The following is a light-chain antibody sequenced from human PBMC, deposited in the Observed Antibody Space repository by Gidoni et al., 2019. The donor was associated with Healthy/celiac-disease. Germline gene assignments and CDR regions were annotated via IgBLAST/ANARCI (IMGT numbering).Light chain of an antibody. V-gene: IGLV2-14*01. CDR3: SSYTSSSTVV. CDR1: SSDVGGYNY. J-gene: IGLJ2*01. Sequence: QSALTQPASVSGSPGQSTTIPCTGTSSDVGGYNYVSWYQQHPGKAPKLMIYEVTNRPSGVPDRFSGSKSGNTASLTISGLQAEDEADYYCSSYTSSSTVVFGGGTKLTVL. CDR2: EVT.